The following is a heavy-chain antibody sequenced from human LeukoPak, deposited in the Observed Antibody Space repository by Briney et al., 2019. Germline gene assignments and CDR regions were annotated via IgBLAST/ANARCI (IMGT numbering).Heavy chain of an antibody. CDR2: ISWNSGSI. Sequence: GRSLRLSCAASGFTFDDYAMHWVRQAPGKGLEWVSGISWNSGSIGYADSVKGRFTISRDNTKNSLYLQMNSLRAEDTALYYCAKDTDYHGSGREGSYFDYWGQGTLVTVSS. CDR1: GFTFDDYA. J-gene: IGHJ4*02. D-gene: IGHD3-10*01. CDR3: AKDTDYHGSGREGSYFDY. V-gene: IGHV3-9*01.